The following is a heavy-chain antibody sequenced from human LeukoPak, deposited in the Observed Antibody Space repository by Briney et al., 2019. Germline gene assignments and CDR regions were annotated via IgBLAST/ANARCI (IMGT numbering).Heavy chain of an antibody. CDR1: GLTFRIYA. D-gene: IGHD6-13*01. Sequence: GGPLRLSSVVSGLTFRIYAMNGVRQAPEKALDWVSGISDSGRRTYHADSVKGRFTISRDNSKITLYLQMNSLRAEDTAVYYCAKGRYSTPDDGVDVWGQGTTVTVSS. J-gene: IGHJ6*02. CDR2: ISDSGRRT. CDR3: AKGRYSTPDDGVDV. V-gene: IGHV3-23*01.